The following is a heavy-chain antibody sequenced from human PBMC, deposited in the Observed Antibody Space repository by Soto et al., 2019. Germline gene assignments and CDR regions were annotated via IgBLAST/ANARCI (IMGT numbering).Heavy chain of an antibody. CDR2: ISGSGGST. D-gene: IGHD6-13*01. Sequence: EVQLLESGGGLVQPGGSLRLSCAASGFTFSSYAMSWVRQAPGKGLEWVSAISGSGGSTYYADSVKGRFTISRDNSKNKLYLQMNSLRAEDTAVYYCAKEGQQQLVLPYWYFDLWGRGTLVTVSS. CDR1: GFTFSSYA. V-gene: IGHV3-23*01. J-gene: IGHJ2*01. CDR3: AKEGQQQLVLPYWYFDL.